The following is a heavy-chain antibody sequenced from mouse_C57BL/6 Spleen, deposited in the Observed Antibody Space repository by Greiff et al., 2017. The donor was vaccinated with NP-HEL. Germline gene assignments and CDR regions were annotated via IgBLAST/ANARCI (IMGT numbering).Heavy chain of an antibody. CDR2: IYPYNGVS. CDR1: GYSFTGYY. V-gene: IGHV1-31*01. CDR3: GGYGDAMDY. Sequence: VHVKQSGPELVKPGASVKISCKASGYSFTGYYMHWVKQSHGNILDWIGYIYPYNGVSSYNQKFKGKATLTVDKSSSTAYMELRSLTSEYSAVYYCGGYGDAMDYWGRGTSDTVSS. D-gene: IGHD1-1*01. J-gene: IGHJ4*01.